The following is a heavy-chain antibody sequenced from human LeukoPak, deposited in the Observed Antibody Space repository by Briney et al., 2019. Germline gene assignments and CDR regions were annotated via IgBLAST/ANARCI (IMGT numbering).Heavy chain of an antibody. V-gene: IGHV4-59*08. D-gene: IGHD6-13*01. Sequence: SETLSLTCTVSGGSISSYYWSWIRQPPGKGLEWIGYIYYSGSTNYNPSLKSRVTISVDTSKNQFSLKLSSVTAADTAVYYCARHGYAIAADNWGQGTLVSVSS. J-gene: IGHJ4*02. CDR2: IYYSGST. CDR1: GGSISSYY. CDR3: ARHGYAIAADN.